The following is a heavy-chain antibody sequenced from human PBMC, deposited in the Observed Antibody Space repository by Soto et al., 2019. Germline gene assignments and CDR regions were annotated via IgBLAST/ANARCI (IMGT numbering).Heavy chain of an antibody. Sequence: EVQLLESGGGLVQPGGSLRLSCAASGFTFSSFAMSWVRQAPGKGLEWVSGINSRAGTTYYADSVKGRFTISRDNSKNTLYLQMSSRTAEETAVYYCAKDRIVTSGFAFDYWAGEPWSPSPQ. J-gene: IGHJ4*02. V-gene: IGHV3-23*01. CDR3: AKDRIVTSGFAFDY. CDR2: INSRAGTT. D-gene: IGHD2-2*01. CDR1: GFTFSSFA.